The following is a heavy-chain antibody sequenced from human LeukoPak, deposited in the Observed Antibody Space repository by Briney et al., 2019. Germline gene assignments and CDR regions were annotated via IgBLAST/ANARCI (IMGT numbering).Heavy chain of an antibody. D-gene: IGHD3-22*01. Sequence: GGSLRLSCAASGFTFSGYGMHWVRQAPGKGLEWVAVISYDGSNKYYADSVKGRFTISRDNSKNTLYLQMNSLRAEDTAVYYCARGSYYYDSSGYDAFDIWGQGTMVTVSS. CDR3: ARGSYYYDSSGYDAFDI. CDR1: GFTFSGYG. V-gene: IGHV3-30*19. CDR2: ISYDGSNK. J-gene: IGHJ3*02.